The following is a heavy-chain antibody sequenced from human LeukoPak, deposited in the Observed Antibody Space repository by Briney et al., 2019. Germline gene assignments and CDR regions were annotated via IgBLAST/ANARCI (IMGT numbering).Heavy chain of an antibody. CDR3: AKELDGGDYMDV. CDR1: GFTFSSYG. D-gene: IGHD3-16*01. Sequence: GGSLSPSCAASGFTFSSYGMHWVRQAPGKGLEWVAFIRYDGSNKYYADSVKGRFTISRDNSKNTLYLQMNSLRAEDTAVYYCAKELDGGDYMDVWGKGTTVTVSS. J-gene: IGHJ6*03. CDR2: IRYDGSNK. V-gene: IGHV3-30*02.